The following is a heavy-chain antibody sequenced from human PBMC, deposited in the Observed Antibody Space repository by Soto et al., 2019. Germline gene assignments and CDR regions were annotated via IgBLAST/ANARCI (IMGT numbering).Heavy chain of an antibody. V-gene: IGHV4-39*01. J-gene: IGHJ4*02. CDR2: IYYSGST. CDR3: ASVLRFLEWLSEGFDY. CDR1: GGSFSSSSSY. Sequence: TLSLTCTVSGGSFSSSSSYWGWIRQPPGKGLEWIGSIYYSGSTYYNPSLKSRVTISVDTSKNQFSLKLSSVTAADTAVYYCASVLRFLEWLSEGFDYWGQGTLVTVSS. D-gene: IGHD3-3*01.